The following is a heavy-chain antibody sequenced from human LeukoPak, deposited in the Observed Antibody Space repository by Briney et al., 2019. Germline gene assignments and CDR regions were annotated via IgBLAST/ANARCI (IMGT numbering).Heavy chain of an antibody. V-gene: IGHV3-21*01. Sequence: PGRSLRLSCAASGFTFSSYGMHWVRQAPGKGLEWVSSISSSSSYIYYADSVKGRFTISRDDAKNSLYLQMNSLRAEDTAVYYCARVGATRRIDYFDYWGQGTLVTVSS. CDR3: ARVGATRRIDYFDY. D-gene: IGHD1-26*01. CDR1: GFTFSSYG. CDR2: ISSSSSYI. J-gene: IGHJ4*02.